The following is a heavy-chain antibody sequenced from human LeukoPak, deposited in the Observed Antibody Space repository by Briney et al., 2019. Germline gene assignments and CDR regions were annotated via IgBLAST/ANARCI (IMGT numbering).Heavy chain of an antibody. J-gene: IGHJ4*02. CDR3: AKAYCGGDCWPDY. D-gene: IGHD2-21*02. CDR1: GFTFSSYA. V-gene: IGHV3-23*01. Sequence: GGSLRLSCAASGFTFSSYAMRWVRQAPGKGLEWVSGISGSGGSTHYADSVKGRFTISRDNSMNTLNVQMNSLRAEDTAVYYCAKAYCGGDCWPDYWGQGILVTVSS. CDR2: ISGSGGST.